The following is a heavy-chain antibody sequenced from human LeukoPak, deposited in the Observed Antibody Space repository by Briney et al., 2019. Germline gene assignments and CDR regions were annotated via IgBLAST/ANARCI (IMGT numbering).Heavy chain of an antibody. J-gene: IGHJ4*02. V-gene: IGHV3-11*01. CDR1: EFTFSDYY. CDR2: ISSSGTTI. CDR3: ARRRDSGSLQHFDY. Sequence: PGGSLRLSCAASEFTFSDYYMSWIRQAPGKGLEWVSYISSSGTTIYYADSVKGRFTISRDNAKNSLYLQMNSLRAEDTAVYYCARRRDSGSLQHFDYWGQGTLVTVSS. D-gene: IGHD1-26*01.